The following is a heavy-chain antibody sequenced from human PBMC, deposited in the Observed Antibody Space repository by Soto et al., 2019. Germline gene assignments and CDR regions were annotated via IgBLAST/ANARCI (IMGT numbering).Heavy chain of an antibody. CDR1: GYTFINFD. V-gene: IGHV1-8*02. CDR3: ARMASAGTLNWFDP. D-gene: IGHD6-13*01. CDR2: MNPGSGKT. Sequence: VASVKVSCKASGYTFINFDISWVRQAAGQGLEWLGWMNPGSGKTGYASKFQDRVAMTRDASTGTSHLELSSLTSDDTAVYYCARMASAGTLNWFDPWGQGTLVTVS. J-gene: IGHJ5*02.